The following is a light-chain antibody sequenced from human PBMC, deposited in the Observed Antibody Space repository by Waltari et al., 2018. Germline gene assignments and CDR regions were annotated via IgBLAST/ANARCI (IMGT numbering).Light chain of an antibody. V-gene: IGLV2-8*01. CDR3: SSYAGSNNFGV. J-gene: IGLJ2*01. CDR2: EVS. Sequence: QSALTQPPSASGSPGQSVTISCTGTSSYVGGYNYVSWYQQHPGKAPKLMIYEVSKRPSGVPDRFSGSKSGNTASLTVSGLQAEDEADYYCSSYAGSNNFGVFGGGTMLTVL. CDR1: SSYVGGYNY.